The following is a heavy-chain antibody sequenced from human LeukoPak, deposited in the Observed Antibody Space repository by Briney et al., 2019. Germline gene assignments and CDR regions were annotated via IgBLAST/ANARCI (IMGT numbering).Heavy chain of an antibody. CDR1: GFSLNEYG. CDR3: ARDRINMMVLGHDSGLDF. CDR2: VSYDGGHK. Sequence: PGGSLRLSCVGSGFSLNEYGIHWVRQAPGKGLEWVAVVSYDGGHKYYADSVKGRFTISRDTSSDTVSLQINSLRVEDTAVYYCARDRINMMVLGHDSGLDFWGQGTLVTVSS. D-gene: IGHD3-22*01. V-gene: IGHV3-30*03. J-gene: IGHJ4*02.